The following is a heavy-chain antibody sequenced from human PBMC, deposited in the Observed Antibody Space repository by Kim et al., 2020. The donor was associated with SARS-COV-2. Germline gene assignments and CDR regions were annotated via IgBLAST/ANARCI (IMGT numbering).Heavy chain of an antibody. Sequence: SETLSLTCTVSGGSISSYYWSWIRQPPGKGLEWIGYIYYSGSTNYNPSLKSRVTISVDTSKNQFSLKLSSVTAADTAVYYCARDNYGDGDYWGQGTLVTVSS. D-gene: IGHD4-17*01. J-gene: IGHJ4*02. CDR1: GGSISSYY. CDR2: IYYSGST. V-gene: IGHV4-59*13. CDR3: ARDNYGDGDY.